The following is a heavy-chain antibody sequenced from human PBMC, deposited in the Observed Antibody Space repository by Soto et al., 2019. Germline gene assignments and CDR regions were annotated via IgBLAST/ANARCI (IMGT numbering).Heavy chain of an antibody. Sequence: GGSVRLSCAASGFTFDDYTMYWVRQGPGKGLEWVSLITWDGGRAQYADSVKGRFTISRDNSKDSLYLQMNSLKTEDTALYYCAKASFDQRGAYHTSHWFDTWGQGTLVSVSS. CDR2: ITWDGGRA. CDR3: AKASFDQRGAYHTSHWFDT. CDR1: GFTFDDYT. V-gene: IGHV3-43*01. J-gene: IGHJ5*02. D-gene: IGHD3-3*01.